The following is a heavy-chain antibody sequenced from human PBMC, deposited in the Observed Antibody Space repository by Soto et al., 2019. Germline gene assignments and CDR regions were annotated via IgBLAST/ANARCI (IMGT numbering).Heavy chain of an antibody. D-gene: IGHD1-1*01. CDR3: ATSFRDWNFDY. Sequence: GASVKVSCKVSGYTLTELSMHWVRQAPGKGLEWMGGFDPEDGETIYAQKFQGRVTITEDTSTDTAYMELSSLRSEDTAVYYCATSFRDWNFDYWGQGTLVTVSS. J-gene: IGHJ4*02. CDR1: GYTLTELS. CDR2: FDPEDGET. V-gene: IGHV1-24*01.